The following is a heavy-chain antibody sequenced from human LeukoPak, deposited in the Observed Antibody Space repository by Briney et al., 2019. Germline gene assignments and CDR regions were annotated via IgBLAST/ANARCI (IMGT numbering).Heavy chain of an antibody. CDR3: ARPPLGGREYQSGSWFDP. V-gene: IGHV5-51*01. CDR2: IYPGDSDT. D-gene: IGHD2-2*01. CDR1: GYSFTSYW. J-gene: IGHJ5*02. Sequence: GESLKISCKGSGYSFTSYWIGWVRQMPGKGLEWMGIIYPGDSDTKYSPSFQGQVTISADKSISTAYLQWSSLKASDTAMYYCARPPLGGREYQSGSWFDPWGQGTLVTVSS.